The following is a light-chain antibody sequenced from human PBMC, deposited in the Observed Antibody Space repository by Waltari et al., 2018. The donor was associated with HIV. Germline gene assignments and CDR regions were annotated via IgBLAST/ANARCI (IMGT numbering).Light chain of an antibody. CDR2: YNA. CDR3: HVWDTISDHVV. CDR1: NIGTKS. J-gene: IGLJ2*01. Sequence: SYVLTQPPSVSVAPGKTAKITCVGNNIGTKSVHWYQQKPDQAPVLVIYYNADRPSGIPERFSGSNSGNTDTLTINRVEAGDEADYYCHVWDTISDHVVFGGGSKLTVL. V-gene: IGLV3-21*04.